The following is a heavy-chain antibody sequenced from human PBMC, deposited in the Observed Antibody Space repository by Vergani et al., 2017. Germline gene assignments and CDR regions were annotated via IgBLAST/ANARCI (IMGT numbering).Heavy chain of an antibody. Sequence: VQLLESGGGLVQPGGSLRLSCAASGFTFSSYSMNWVRQAPGKGLEWVSSISSSSSYIYYADSVKGRFTISRDNAKNSLYLQMNSLRAEDTAVYYCARDIRPTRGAGTPYFDYWGQGTLVTVSS. D-gene: IGHD6-13*01. CDR1: GFTFSSYS. CDR2: ISSSSSYI. CDR3: ARDIRPTRGAGTPYFDY. V-gene: IGHV3-21*01. J-gene: IGHJ4*02.